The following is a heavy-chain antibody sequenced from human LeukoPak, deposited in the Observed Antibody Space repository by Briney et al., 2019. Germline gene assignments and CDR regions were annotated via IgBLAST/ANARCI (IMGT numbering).Heavy chain of an antibody. CDR1: GFTFSSYG. D-gene: IGHD3-9*01. CDR2: IWYDGSNK. Sequence: GGSLRLSCAASGFTFSSYGMHWVRQAPGKGLEWVAVIWYDGSNKYYADSVKGRFTISRDNSKNTLYLQMNSLRAEDTAVYYCARDPKYFDWPSYYFDYWGQGTLVTVSS. J-gene: IGHJ4*02. CDR3: ARDPKYFDWPSYYFDY. V-gene: IGHV3-33*01.